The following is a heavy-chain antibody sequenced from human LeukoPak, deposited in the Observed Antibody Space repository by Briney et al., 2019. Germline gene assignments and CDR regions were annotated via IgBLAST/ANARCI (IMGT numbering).Heavy chain of an antibody. D-gene: IGHD2-8*01. CDR1: GFPFSDFS. V-gene: IGHV3-23*01. CDR3: AKQSYARSLGE. Sequence: GGSLRLSCATSGFPFSDFSMSWVRQAPGKGLEWISTTNSGGTSTYYAESVKGRFTISRDNYKNTLYLQMSSLRVEDTAVYYCAKQSYARSLGEGGPGTLVSVSS. CDR2: TNSGGTST. J-gene: IGHJ4*02.